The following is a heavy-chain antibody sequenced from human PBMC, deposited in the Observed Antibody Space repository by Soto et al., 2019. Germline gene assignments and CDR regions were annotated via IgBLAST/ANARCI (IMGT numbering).Heavy chain of an antibody. J-gene: IGHJ1*01. CDR3: AKDTDGDYIRGYFQH. D-gene: IGHD4-17*01. V-gene: IGHV3-23*01. CDR2: ISGSGGST. CDR1: GFTFSSYA. Sequence: GGSLRLSCAASGFTFSSYAMSWVRQAPGKGLEWVSAISGSGGSTYYADSVKGRFTISRDNSKNTLYLQMNSLRAEDTAVYYCAKDTDGDYIRGYFQHWGQGTLVTVSS.